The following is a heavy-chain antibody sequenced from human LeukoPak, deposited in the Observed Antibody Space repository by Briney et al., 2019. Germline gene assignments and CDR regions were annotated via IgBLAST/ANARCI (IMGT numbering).Heavy chain of an antibody. CDR1: GGSFSGYY. D-gene: IGHD3-10*01. J-gene: IGHJ5*02. CDR2: INHSGST. CDR3: ARARRANAMVRGAPYNWFDP. Sequence: SETLSLTCAVYGGSFSGYYWSWIRQPPGKGLEWLGEINHSGSTNYNPSLKSRVTISVDTSKNQFSLKLSSVTAADTAVYYCARARRANAMVRGAPYNWFDPWGQGTLVTVSS. V-gene: IGHV4-34*01.